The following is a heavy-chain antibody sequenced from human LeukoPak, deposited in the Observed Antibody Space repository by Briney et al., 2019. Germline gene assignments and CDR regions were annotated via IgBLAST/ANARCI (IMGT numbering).Heavy chain of an antibody. D-gene: IGHD1-1*01. Sequence: SETLSLTCAVYGGSFSGYYWSWIRQPPGKGLEWIGEINHSGSTNYNPSLKSRVTISVDTSKNQFSLKLSSVTAADTAVYYCAHAYNWNSFDYWGQGTLVTLSS. CDR1: GGSFSGYY. CDR2: INHSGST. J-gene: IGHJ4*02. V-gene: IGHV4-34*01. CDR3: AHAYNWNSFDY.